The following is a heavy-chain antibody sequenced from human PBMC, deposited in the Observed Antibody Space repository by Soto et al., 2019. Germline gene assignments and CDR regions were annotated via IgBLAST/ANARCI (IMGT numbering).Heavy chain of an antibody. J-gene: IGHJ6*02. Sequence: GGSLRLSCAASGFTFSDYYMSWIRQAPGKGLEWVSYISSSSSYTNYADSVKGRFTISRDNSKNTLYLQMNSLRAEDTAVYYCARAYYDILTGSAYGMDVWGQGTTVTVSS. V-gene: IGHV3-11*06. CDR2: ISSSSSYT. D-gene: IGHD3-9*01. CDR3: ARAYYDILTGSAYGMDV. CDR1: GFTFSDYY.